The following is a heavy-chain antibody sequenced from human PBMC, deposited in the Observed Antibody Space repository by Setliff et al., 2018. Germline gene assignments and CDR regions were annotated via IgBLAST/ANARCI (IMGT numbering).Heavy chain of an antibody. J-gene: IGHJ3*02. CDR2: ISYSGST. CDR1: GGSISSNTYY. D-gene: IGHD5-18*01. V-gene: IGHV4-31*03. Sequence: SETLSLTCTVSGGSISSNTYYWSWIRQHPGKGLEWIGYISYSGSTYYNPSLKSRVSISIDTSKNQFSLNLSSVTAADTAVYYRARVATAILDAFDIWGQGTMVTVSS. CDR3: ARVATAILDAFDI.